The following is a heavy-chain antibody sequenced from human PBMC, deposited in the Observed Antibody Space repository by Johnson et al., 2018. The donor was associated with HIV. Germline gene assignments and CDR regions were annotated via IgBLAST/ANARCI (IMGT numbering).Heavy chain of an antibody. Sequence: VQLVESGGGVVRPGGSLRLSCAASGFTFDDYGMSWVRQAPGKGLEWVSGINWNGGNIGYADSVKGRFTISRDNSKNTLYLQMGSLRAEDMAVYYCARAPGWFDAFDIWGQGTMVTVSS. CDR2: INWNGGNI. D-gene: IGHD6-19*01. CDR1: GFTFDDYG. CDR3: ARAPGWFDAFDI. V-gene: IGHV3-20*04. J-gene: IGHJ3*02.